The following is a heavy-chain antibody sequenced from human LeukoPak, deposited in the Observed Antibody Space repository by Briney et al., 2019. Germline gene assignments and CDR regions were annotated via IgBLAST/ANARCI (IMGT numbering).Heavy chain of an antibody. CDR3: ARHGSSGWYFDY. Sequence: SSETLSLTCTVSGGPISSSSYYWGWIRQPPGKGLEWIGSIYYSGSTYYNPSLKSRVTISVDTSKNQFSLKLSSVTAADTAVYYCARHGSSGWYFDYWGQGTLVTVSS. D-gene: IGHD6-19*01. V-gene: IGHV4-39*01. CDR1: GGPISSSSYY. CDR2: IYYSGST. J-gene: IGHJ4*02.